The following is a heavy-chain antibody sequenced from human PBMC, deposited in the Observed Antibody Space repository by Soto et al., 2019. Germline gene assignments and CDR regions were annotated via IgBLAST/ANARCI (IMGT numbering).Heavy chain of an antibody. CDR3: AGAAEGGIVVVVAATPRWFDP. D-gene: IGHD2-15*01. Sequence: QVQLQQWGAGLLKPSETLSLTCAVYGGSFSGYYWSWIRQPPGKGLEWIGEINHSGSTNYNPSLKXXVTISVDTAKXXCXLXXGSVTAADTAVYYCAGAAEGGIVVVVAATPRWFDPWGQGTLVTVSS. V-gene: IGHV4-34*01. CDR2: INHSGST. CDR1: GGSFSGYY. J-gene: IGHJ5*02.